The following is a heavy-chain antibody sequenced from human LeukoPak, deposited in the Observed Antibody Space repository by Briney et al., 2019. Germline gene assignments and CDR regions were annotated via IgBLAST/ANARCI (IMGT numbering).Heavy chain of an antibody. CDR2: INPNSGGT. V-gene: IGHV1-2*02. CDR1: GYTFTGYY. J-gene: IGHJ4*02. D-gene: IGHD1-26*01. CDR3: ARMFISGSYFDY. Sequence: GASVKVSCKASGYTFTGYYMHWVRQAPGQGLEWMGWINPNSGGTNYAQKFQGRVTMTRDTSISTAYMELSRLRPDDTAVYYCARMFISGSYFDYWGQGTLVTVSS.